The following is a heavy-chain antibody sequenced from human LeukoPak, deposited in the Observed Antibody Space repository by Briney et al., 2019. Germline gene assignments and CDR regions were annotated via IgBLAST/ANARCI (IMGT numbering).Heavy chain of an antibody. J-gene: IGHJ4*01. D-gene: IGHD3-3*01. Sequence: SETLSLTCTVSGGSISSYYWSWIRQPPGKGLEWIGYIYYSGSTNYNPSLKSRVTISVDTSKNQFSLKLSSVTAADTAMYYCARAGPQYYDFWSGYYSXXYWGXGXXVT. V-gene: IGHV4-59*01. CDR3: ARAGPQYYDFWSGYYSXXY. CDR2: IYYSGST. CDR1: GGSISSYY.